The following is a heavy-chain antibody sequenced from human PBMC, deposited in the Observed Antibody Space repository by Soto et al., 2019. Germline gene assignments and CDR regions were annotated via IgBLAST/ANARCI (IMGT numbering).Heavy chain of an antibody. CDR1: GFTFSSYA. Sequence: PGGSLRLSCAASGFTFSSYAMSWVRQAPGKGLEWVSAISGSGGSTYYADSVKGRFTISRDNSKNTLYLQMNSLRAEDTAVYYCAKVGEQLVREYYFDYWGQGTLVTVSS. D-gene: IGHD6-6*01. J-gene: IGHJ4*02. CDR2: ISGSGGST. V-gene: IGHV3-23*01. CDR3: AKVGEQLVREYYFDY.